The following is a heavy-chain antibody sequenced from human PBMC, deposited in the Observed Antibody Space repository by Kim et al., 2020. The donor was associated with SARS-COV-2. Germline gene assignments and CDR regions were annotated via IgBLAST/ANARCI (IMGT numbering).Heavy chain of an antibody. CDR1: GFIFSSYG. Sequence: GGSLRLSCAASGFIFSSYGMHWVRQAPGKGLEWVAVMSYDGSNEYYADSVKGRFTISRDNSKNTLYLQMNSLRADDTAVYYCARGSGLGFWGQGTLVTVSS. CDR2: MSYDGSNE. V-gene: IGHV3-30*03. J-gene: IGHJ4*02. D-gene: IGHD3-3*01. CDR3: ARGSGLGF.